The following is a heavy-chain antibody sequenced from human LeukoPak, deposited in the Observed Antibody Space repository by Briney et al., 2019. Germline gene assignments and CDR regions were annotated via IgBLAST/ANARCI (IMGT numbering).Heavy chain of an antibody. CDR2: IIPIFGTA. D-gene: IGHD5-12*01. CDR1: GGTFSSYA. Sequence: SVKVSCKASGGTFSSYAISWVRHAPGQGLEWMGGIIPIFGTANYAQKFQGRVTITADESTSTAYMELSSLRSEDTAVYYCTRGYSGYDYPFDYWGQGTLATVSS. V-gene: IGHV1-69*01. J-gene: IGHJ4*02. CDR3: TRGYSGYDYPFDY.